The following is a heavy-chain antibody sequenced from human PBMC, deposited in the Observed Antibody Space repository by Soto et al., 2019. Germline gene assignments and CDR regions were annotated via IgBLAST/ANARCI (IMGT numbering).Heavy chain of an antibody. V-gene: IGHV1-69*13. CDR2: IIPIFGTA. Sequence: SVKVSCKASGGTFSSYAISWVRPAPGQGLEWMGGIIPIFGTANYAQKFQGRVTITADESTSTAYMELSSLRSEDTAVYYCARGPRPLGYCSSTSCYVGSAFDIWGQGTMVTVSS. D-gene: IGHD2-2*01. CDR1: GGTFSSYA. CDR3: ARGPRPLGYCSSTSCYVGSAFDI. J-gene: IGHJ3*02.